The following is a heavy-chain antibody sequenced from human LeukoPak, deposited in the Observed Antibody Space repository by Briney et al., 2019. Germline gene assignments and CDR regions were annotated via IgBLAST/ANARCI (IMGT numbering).Heavy chain of an antibody. D-gene: IGHD3-3*01. Sequence: SETLSLTCTVSGGSISSCYWSWIRQPPGKGLEWIGYIYYSGSTNYNPSLKSRVTISVDTSKNQFSLKLSSVTAADTAVYYCARRRYYDFWTGRENSLDYWGQGTLVTVSS. CDR3: ARRRYYDFWTGRENSLDY. CDR2: IYYSGST. CDR1: GGSISSCY. J-gene: IGHJ4*02. V-gene: IGHV4-59*01.